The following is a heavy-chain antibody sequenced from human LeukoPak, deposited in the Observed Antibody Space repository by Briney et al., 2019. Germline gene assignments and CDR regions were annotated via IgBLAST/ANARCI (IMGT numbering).Heavy chain of an antibody. CDR2: INWNSGNI. D-gene: IGHD3-22*01. CDR3: ARASYYYDTTGLGAVDI. V-gene: IGHV3-9*01. CDR1: GFTFNDHA. Sequence: LGGSLRLSCAASGFTFNDHAMYWVRQAPGKGLEWVSGINWNSGNIGYADSAKGRFTISRDDAKNSLFLQMNSLRTEDTALYYCARASYYYDTTGLGAVDIWGQGTMVTVSS. J-gene: IGHJ3*02.